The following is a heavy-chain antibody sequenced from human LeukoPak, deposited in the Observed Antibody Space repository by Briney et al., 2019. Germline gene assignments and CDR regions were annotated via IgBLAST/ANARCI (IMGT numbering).Heavy chain of an antibody. CDR2: MNPNSGNT. CDR1: GYTFTSYD. D-gene: IGHD5-18*01. J-gene: IGHJ4*02. Sequence: ASVKVSCKASGYTFTSYDINWVRQATGQGLEWMGWMNPNSGNTGYAQKFQGRVTITRNTSISTAYMELGSLRSEDTAVYYCARGLTWIQLWLRSYYFDYWGQGTLVTVSS. CDR3: ARGLTWIQLWLRSYYFDY. V-gene: IGHV1-8*01.